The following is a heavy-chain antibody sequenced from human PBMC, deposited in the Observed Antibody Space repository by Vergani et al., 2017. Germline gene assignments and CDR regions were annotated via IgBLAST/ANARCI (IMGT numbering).Heavy chain of an antibody. Sequence: EVQLLESGGGLVKPGGSLRLSCVASGFTFSHYSMNWVRQAPGKGLEWVSSISGNNDDVYYADSVKGRFTISRDNAKNSLHLQMNNLRAEDTAVYYCARQSRDVFCTNGVCPLGYWGQGALVTVSS. CDR3: ARQSRDVFCTNGVCPLGY. J-gene: IGHJ4*02. CDR2: ISGNNDDV. D-gene: IGHD2-8*01. V-gene: IGHV3-21*01. CDR1: GFTFSHYS.